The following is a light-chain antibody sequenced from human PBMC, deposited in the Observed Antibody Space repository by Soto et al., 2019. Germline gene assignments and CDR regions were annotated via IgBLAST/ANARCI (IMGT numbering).Light chain of an antibody. CDR1: QSVSSSY. J-gene: IGKJ2*01. CDR2: GAS. Sequence: EIVLTQSPGTLSLSPGERATLSCRASQSVSSSYLAWYQQKPGQAPRLLIYGASSRATGIPDRSSGSGSVTDFTLTISALEPEDCAQYYCQQYGSSPYTFGKGTKLAVK. CDR3: QQYGSSPYT. V-gene: IGKV3-20*01.